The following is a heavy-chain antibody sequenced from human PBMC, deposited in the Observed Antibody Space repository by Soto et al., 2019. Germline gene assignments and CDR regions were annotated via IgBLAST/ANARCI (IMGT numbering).Heavy chain of an antibody. CDR2: ISGTGTA. Sequence: EVQLLESGGGLVQPGGSLTLSCAASGFRFSTYAMSWVRQAPGKGPEWVSGISGTGTAYYADSAEGRFTVSRDNSKNIMYLQMNNLRGDDTAVYYCTAAVKMKVIHWGQGTLVTVSS. D-gene: IGHD2-21*01. J-gene: IGHJ4*02. CDR1: GFRFSTYA. CDR3: TAAVKMKVIH. V-gene: IGHV3-23*01.